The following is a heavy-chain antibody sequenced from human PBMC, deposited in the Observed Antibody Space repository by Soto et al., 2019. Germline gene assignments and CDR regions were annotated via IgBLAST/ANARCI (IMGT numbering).Heavy chain of an antibody. J-gene: IGHJ4*02. CDR2: IYYSGRT. V-gene: IGHV4-39*01. D-gene: IGHD2-21*02. CDR1: GESISSSSYY. CDR3: ARQRTTVVTQAYFDH. Sequence: SETLSLTCIVSGESISSSSYYWGWIRQPPGKGLEWIGSIYYSGRTYYNPSFKSRVTISIDTSKNQFSLKLSSVTATDTAVYYCARQRTTVVTQAYFDHWGRGALVTVSS.